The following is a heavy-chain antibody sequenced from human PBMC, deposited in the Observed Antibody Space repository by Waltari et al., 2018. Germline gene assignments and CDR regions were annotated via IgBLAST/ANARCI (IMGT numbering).Heavy chain of an antibody. V-gene: IGHV3-23*01. J-gene: IGHJ6*02. CDR2: ISDGGDTT. CDR3: VKDWTGDSCSQGCMDV. CDR1: GFTFSTYA. Sequence: EVQVLESGGGLVQPGGSLRLSCAASGFTFSTYARTWVRQAPGKGLEWVSSISDGGDTTYYSGSVKGRFTISRDNSRNTLFLQMNSLRAEDTALYYCVKDWTGDSCSQGCMDVWGQGTTVTVSS. D-gene: IGHD2-21*01.